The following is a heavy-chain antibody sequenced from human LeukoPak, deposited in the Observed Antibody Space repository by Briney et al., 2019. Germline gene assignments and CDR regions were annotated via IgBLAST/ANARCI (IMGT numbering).Heavy chain of an antibody. CDR3: ARAMVLSGFDY. J-gene: IGHJ4*02. D-gene: IGHD3-10*01. CDR2: IYYSGST. V-gene: IGHV4-59*12. CDR1: GGSISSYY. Sequence: PSETLSLTCTVSGGSISSYYWSWIRQPPGKGLEWIGYIYYSGSTNYNPSLKSRVTISVDTSKNQFSLKLSSVTAADTAMYYCARAMVLSGFDYWGQGTLVTVSS.